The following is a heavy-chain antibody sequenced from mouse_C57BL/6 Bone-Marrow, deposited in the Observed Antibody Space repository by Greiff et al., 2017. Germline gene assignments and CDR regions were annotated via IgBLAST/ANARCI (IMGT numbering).Heavy chain of an antibody. CDR2: IYPRSGNT. CDR1: GYTFTSYG. J-gene: IGHJ2*01. Sequence: QVQLQQSGAELARPGASVKLSCKASGYTFTSYGISWVKQRTGQGLEWIGEIYPRSGNTYYNEKFKGKATLTADKSSSTAYMELRSLTSEDSAVYFCARANYYGSSYGRDYFDYWGQGTTLTVSS. V-gene: IGHV1-81*01. CDR3: ARANYYGSSYGRDYFDY. D-gene: IGHD1-1*01.